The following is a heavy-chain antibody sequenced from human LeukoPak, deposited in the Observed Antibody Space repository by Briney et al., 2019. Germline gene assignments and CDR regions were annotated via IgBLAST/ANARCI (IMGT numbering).Heavy chain of an antibody. CDR1: GFIFSSYE. Sequence: GGSLRLSCAASGFIFSSYEMNWVRQAPGKGLEWVANIKGDGHEKNYVDSVKGRFSISRDNARNSLYLQMDSLRAEDTAVYYCAKEGAYPIITYDSWGQGALVTVSS. V-gene: IGHV3-7*01. CDR3: AKEGAYPIITYDS. CDR2: IKGDGHEK. D-gene: IGHD3-10*01. J-gene: IGHJ5*01.